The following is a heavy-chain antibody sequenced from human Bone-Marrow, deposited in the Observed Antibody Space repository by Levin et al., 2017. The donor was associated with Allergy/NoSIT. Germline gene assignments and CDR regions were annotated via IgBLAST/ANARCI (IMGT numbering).Heavy chain of an antibody. CDR2: IYTTGST. V-gene: IGHV4-61*02. CDR1: GGSISSGRYY. CDR3: ARDRLASLYYYSMDV. Sequence: SQTLSLTCSVSGGSISSGRYYFTWVRQSSGKGLEWIGRIYTTGSTNYNPSLDSRVTISRDTFKNEVYLTLSSVTAADTAVYYCARDRLASLYYYSMDVWGRGTTVIVSS. J-gene: IGHJ6*03.